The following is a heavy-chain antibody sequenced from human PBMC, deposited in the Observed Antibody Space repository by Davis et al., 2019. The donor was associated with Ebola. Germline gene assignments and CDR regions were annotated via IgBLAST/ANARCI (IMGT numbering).Heavy chain of an antibody. CDR1: GFTFNVYP. Sequence: GESLKLSCAASGFTFNVYPMSWVRLTPGKGLEWLASLTGTGRTTVYANSVRGRFTISRDNSKNTVFLQMNRLGADDTAVYYCAKLGYCLGPSCYFDPSFDSWGQGTLVTVSS. V-gene: IGHV3-23*01. CDR2: LTGTGRTT. J-gene: IGHJ4*02. CDR3: AKLGYCLGPSCYFDPSFDS. D-gene: IGHD3-9*01.